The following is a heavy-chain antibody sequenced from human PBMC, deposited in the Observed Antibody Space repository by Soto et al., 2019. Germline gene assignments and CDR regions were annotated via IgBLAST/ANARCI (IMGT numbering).Heavy chain of an antibody. D-gene: IGHD2-2*01. J-gene: IGHJ6*02. CDR3: ARDLGSTTHGYYYGMDV. CDR1: GFTFSSYS. CDR2: ISSSSSTI. V-gene: IGHV3-48*02. Sequence: AGGSLRLSCAASGFTFSSYSMNWVRQAPGKGLEWVSYISSSSSTIYYADSVKGRFTISRDNAKNSLYLQMNSLRDEDTAVYYCARDLGSTTHGYYYGMDVWGQGTTVTVSS.